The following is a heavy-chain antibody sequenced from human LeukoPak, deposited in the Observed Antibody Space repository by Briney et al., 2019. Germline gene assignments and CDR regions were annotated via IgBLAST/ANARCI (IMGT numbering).Heavy chain of an antibody. D-gene: IGHD5-18*01. J-gene: IGHJ4*02. Sequence: PSETLSLTCTVSGGSISSYYWSWIRQPPGKGLEWIGYIYYSGSTNYNPSLKSRVTISVDTSKNQFSLKLSSVTAADTAVYYCARRYSYGSSLVYFDYWGQGTLVTVSP. V-gene: IGHV4-59*01. CDR1: GGSISSYY. CDR3: ARRYSYGSSLVYFDY. CDR2: IYYSGST.